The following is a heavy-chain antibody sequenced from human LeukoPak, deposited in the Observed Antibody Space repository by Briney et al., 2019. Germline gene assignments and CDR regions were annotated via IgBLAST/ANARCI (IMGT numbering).Heavy chain of an antibody. J-gene: IGHJ4*02. CDR3: AKDYKTTVTPNDY. CDR1: GFTLSSDA. CDR2: ISGSGGST. V-gene: IGHV3-23*01. Sequence: GGSLRLSCAASGFTLSSDAMSWVRQAPGKGLEWVSAISGSGGSTYYADSVKGRFTISRDNSKNTLYLQMNSLRAEDTAVYYCAKDYKTTVTPNDYWGQGTLVTVSS. D-gene: IGHD4-17*01.